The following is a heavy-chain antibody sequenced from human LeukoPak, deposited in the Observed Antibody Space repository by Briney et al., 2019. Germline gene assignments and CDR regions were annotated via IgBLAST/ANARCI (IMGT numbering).Heavy chain of an antibody. CDR3: ARELKVGNTGYYFDY. CDR2: IYYSGST. Sequence: SETLSLTCTVSGGSISDYYWSWIRQPPGKGLEWIGYIYYSGSTNYNPPLKSRVTILVDMSKNQFSLKMSSVTAADTAVYYCARELKVGNTGYYFDYWGQGTLVTVSS. CDR1: GGSISDYY. V-gene: IGHV4-59*01. J-gene: IGHJ4*02. D-gene: IGHD2/OR15-2a*01.